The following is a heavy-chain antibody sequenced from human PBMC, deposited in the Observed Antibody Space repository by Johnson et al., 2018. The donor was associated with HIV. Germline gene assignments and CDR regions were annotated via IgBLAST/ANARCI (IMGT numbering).Heavy chain of an antibody. Sequence: VESGGGLVQPGRSLRLSCAASGFTFDDYAMHWVRQAPGKGLEWVSGIRWNSETTAYADAVKGRFTISRDNAKNSLYLQMNSLIPEDTAFYYCVKGSNFGCTPESFAIWGQGTLVTVSS. J-gene: IGHJ3*02. CDR1: GFTFDDYA. V-gene: IGHV3-9*01. CDR2: IRWNSETT. D-gene: IGHD3-3*01. CDR3: VKGSNFGCTPESFAI.